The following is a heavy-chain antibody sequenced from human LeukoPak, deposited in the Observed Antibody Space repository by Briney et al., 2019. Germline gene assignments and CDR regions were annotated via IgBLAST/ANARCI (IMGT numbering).Heavy chain of an antibody. CDR1: GGSFSGYY. V-gene: IGHV4-34*01. Sequence: SETLSLTCAVYGGSFSGYYWSWIRQPPGKGLEWIGEINHSGSTNYNPSLKSRVTISVDTSKNQFSLKLSSVTAADTAVYYCARDPLSTVAGTSFDYWGQGTLVTVSS. J-gene: IGHJ4*02. CDR2: INHSGST. CDR3: ARDPLSTVAGTSFDY. D-gene: IGHD6-19*01.